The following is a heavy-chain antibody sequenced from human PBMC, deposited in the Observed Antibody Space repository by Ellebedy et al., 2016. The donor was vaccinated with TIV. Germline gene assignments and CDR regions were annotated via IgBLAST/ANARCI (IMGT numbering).Heavy chain of an antibody. CDR1: GDSITSDYY. V-gene: IGHV4-30-4*01. CDR2: IYHTGTT. D-gene: IGHD3-3*01. CDR3: VRAFRLDLRGFYRNAFDV. Sequence: SETLSLTXTVSGDSITSDYYWSWIRQPPGKGLEWIGYIYHTGTTHYNPSLDSRLSMSIDTSKNQFSLNLTSVTATDTAIYYCVRAFRLDLRGFYRNAFDVWGQGTMGTVSS. J-gene: IGHJ3*01.